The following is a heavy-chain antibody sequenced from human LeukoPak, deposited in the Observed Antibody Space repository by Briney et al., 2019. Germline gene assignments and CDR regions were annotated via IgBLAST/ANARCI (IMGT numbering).Heavy chain of an antibody. Sequence: GRSLRLSCAASGFTFSSYGMHWVRQAPGKGLEGVAVISYDGSNKYYADSVKGRFTISRDNSKNTLYLQMNSLRAEDTAVYYCAKGGEIDASPIDWYFDLWGRGTLVTVSS. V-gene: IGHV3-30*18. CDR2: ISYDGSNK. D-gene: IGHD2-2*01. J-gene: IGHJ2*01. CDR3: AKGGEIDASPIDWYFDL. CDR1: GFTFSSYG.